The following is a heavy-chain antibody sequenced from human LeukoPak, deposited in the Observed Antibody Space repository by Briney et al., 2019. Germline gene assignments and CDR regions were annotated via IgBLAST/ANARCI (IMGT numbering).Heavy chain of an antibody. Sequence: SETLSLTCAVYGGSFSGYYWSWIRQPPGKGLEWIGEINHSGSTNYNPSLKSRVTISVDTSKNQLSLKLSSVTAADTAVYYCARGLDVVLPDWGQGTLVTVSS. J-gene: IGHJ4*02. CDR3: ARGLDVVLPD. CDR1: GGSFSGYY. V-gene: IGHV4-34*01. CDR2: INHSGST. D-gene: IGHD2-8*02.